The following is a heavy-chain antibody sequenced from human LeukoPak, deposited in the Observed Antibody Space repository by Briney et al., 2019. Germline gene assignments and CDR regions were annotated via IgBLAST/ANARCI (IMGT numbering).Heavy chain of an antibody. CDR3: ARDMGYCSSSNCYTYYLDY. Sequence: PSETLSLTCTVSGGAISSTTYHWAWIRQPPGKGLEWIGSIYYSGSTYYNPSLKSRVTISVDTSKNQFSLKLSSVTAADTAVYYCARDMGYCSSSNCYTYYLDYWGQGTLVTVSS. CDR2: IYYSGST. V-gene: IGHV4-39*02. D-gene: IGHD2-2*01. J-gene: IGHJ4*02. CDR1: GGAISSTTYH.